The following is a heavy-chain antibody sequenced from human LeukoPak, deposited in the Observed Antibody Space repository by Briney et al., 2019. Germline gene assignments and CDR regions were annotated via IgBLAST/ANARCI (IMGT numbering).Heavy chain of an antibody. CDR1: GGSISSYY. D-gene: IGHD2-2*02. V-gene: IGHV4-59*01. Sequence: SGTLSLTCTVSGGSISSYYWSWIRQPPGKGLEWIGYIYYSGSTNYNPSLKSRVTISVDTSKNQFSLKLSSVTAADTAVYYCARGLYDAFDIWGQGTMVTASS. J-gene: IGHJ3*02. CDR3: ARGLYDAFDI. CDR2: IYYSGST.